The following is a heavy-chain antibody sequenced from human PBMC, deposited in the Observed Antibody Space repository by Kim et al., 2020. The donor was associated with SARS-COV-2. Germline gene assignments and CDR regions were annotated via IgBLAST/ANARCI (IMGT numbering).Heavy chain of an antibody. D-gene: IGHD6-19*01. V-gene: IGHV3-43*02. CDR1: GFTFGDSV. CDR3: SKASGWLPRY. Sequence: GGSLRLSCAASGFTFGDSVMHWFRQAPGKGLEWVALVSGDGATTYYADSVKGRFNISRDNSKDSLSLHMNSLRIEDTASYYCSKASGWLPRYWGQGTLVTVSS. CDR2: VSGDGATT. J-gene: IGHJ4*02.